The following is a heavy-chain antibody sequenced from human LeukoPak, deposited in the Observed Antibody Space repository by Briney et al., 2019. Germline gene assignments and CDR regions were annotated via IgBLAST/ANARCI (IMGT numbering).Heavy chain of an antibody. D-gene: IGHD1-26*01. V-gene: IGHV3-23*01. CDR3: AKVSLPGADLPLDY. J-gene: IGHJ4*02. Sequence: SGGSLRLSCVASGFTFRSYGIHWVRQAPGKGLEWVSAISGSGGSTDYADSVKGRFTISRDNSKNTLYMQMNSLRDEDTAVYYCAKVSLPGADLPLDYWGQGTLVTVSS. CDR2: ISGSGGST. CDR1: GFTFRSYG.